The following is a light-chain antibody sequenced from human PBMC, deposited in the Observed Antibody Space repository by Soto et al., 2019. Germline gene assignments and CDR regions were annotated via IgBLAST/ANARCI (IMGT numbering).Light chain of an antibody. Sequence: EIVMTQSPATLSVSPGERATLSCRASQSVSNNLAWYQKKPGHAPRLLIYGASTRATGIPARFSGSGSGTELTLTISSLQSEDFAFYYCQQYNNWWTFGQGTRVDIK. CDR1: QSVSNN. J-gene: IGKJ1*01. CDR2: GAS. CDR3: QQYNNWWT. V-gene: IGKV3-15*01.